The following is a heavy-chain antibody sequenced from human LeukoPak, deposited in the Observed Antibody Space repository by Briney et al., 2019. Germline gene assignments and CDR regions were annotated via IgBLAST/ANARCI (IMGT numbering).Heavy chain of an antibody. CDR2: IYPGDSDT. J-gene: IGHJ4*02. CDR3: ARSFGNYDMGYYFDY. V-gene: IGHV5-51*01. Sequence: GESLKISCKGSGYSFTSYWIGWVRQMPGKGLEWMGIIYPGDSDTRYSPSFQGQVTISADKSISTAYLQWSSLKASDTAMYYCARSFGNYDMGYYFDYWGQGTLVTVSS. CDR1: GYSFTSYW. D-gene: IGHD1-7*01.